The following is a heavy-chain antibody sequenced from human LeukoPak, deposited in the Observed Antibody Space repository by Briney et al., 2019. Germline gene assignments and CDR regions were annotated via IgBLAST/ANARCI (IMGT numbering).Heavy chain of an antibody. CDR1: GGSISGDNYY. J-gene: IGHJ4*02. V-gene: IGHV4-39*01. D-gene: IGHD5-18*01. Sequence: SETLSLTCTVSGGSISGDNYYWGWIRQPPGKGLEWIGSFDYSGSTYYSPSLKSRVTISVDTSKNQFSLNLKSVTAADTAVYYCARHWIQLWFFDYWGQGTLVTVSS. CDR3: ARHWIQLWFFDY. CDR2: FDYSGST.